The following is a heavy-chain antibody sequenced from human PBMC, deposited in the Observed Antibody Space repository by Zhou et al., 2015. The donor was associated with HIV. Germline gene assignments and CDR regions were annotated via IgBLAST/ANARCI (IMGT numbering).Heavy chain of an antibody. CDR3: AAVKGGYSYGYVVGMDV. CDR1: GFTFTSSA. D-gene: IGHD5-18*01. V-gene: IGHV1-58*01. CDR2: IVVGSGNT. J-gene: IGHJ6*02. Sequence: QMQLVQSGPEVKKPGTSVKVSCKASGFTFTSSAVQWVRQARGQRLEWIGWIVVGSGNTNYAQKFQERVTITRDMSTSTAYMELSSLRSEDTAVYYCAAVKGGYSYGYVVGMDVWGQGTTVTVSS.